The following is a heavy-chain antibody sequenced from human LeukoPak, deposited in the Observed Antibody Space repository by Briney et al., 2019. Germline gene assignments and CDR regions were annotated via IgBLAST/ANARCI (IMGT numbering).Heavy chain of an antibody. CDR3: ARDRWRGY. CDR2: IYYSGST. J-gene: IGHJ4*02. CDR1: GGSISSYF. D-gene: IGHD6-13*01. V-gene: IGHV4-59*01. Sequence: PSETLSLTCTVSGGSISSYFWSWVRQPPGKGLEWIGYIYYSGSTNYNPSLKSRVTISVDTSKNQFSLKLASVTTADTAVYYCARDRWRGYWGQGTLVTVSS.